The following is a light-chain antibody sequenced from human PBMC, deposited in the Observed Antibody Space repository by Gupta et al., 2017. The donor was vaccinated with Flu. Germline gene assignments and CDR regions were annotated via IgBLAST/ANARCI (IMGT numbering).Light chain of an antibody. CDR2: AAS. CDR3: QHRNNCPRT. V-gene: IGKV1-9*01. Sequence: GDRVTITCRASQSISRYLAWYQQKPGKAAKLLIYAASTMQSGVPSRFSGSGSGTEFTLTISSLQPEDFAIYYCQHRNNCPRTFGQGTKLEIK. J-gene: IGKJ2*01. CDR1: QSISRY.